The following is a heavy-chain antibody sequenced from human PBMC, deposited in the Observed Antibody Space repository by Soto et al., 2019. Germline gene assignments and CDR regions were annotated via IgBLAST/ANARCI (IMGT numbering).Heavy chain of an antibody. CDR1: GGSFSGYY. Sequence: SETLSLSCAVYGGSFSGYYWGWIRQPPGKGLEWIGEINHSGSTNYNPSLKSRVTISVDTSKNQFSLKLSSVTAADTAVYYCARDTDYYDSSGQQKAWHFDYWGQGTLVTVSS. D-gene: IGHD3-22*01. CDR3: ARDTDYYDSSGQQKAWHFDY. J-gene: IGHJ4*02. CDR2: INHSGST. V-gene: IGHV4-34*01.